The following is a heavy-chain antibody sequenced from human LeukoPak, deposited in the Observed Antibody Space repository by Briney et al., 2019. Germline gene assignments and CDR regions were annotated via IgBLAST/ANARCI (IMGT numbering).Heavy chain of an antibody. D-gene: IGHD2-15*01. V-gene: IGHV3-23*01. Sequence: PGGSLRLSCAASGFTFSNYAMSWVRQTPGEGLECVSVVTGSGGDTYYTGSVNGRFTISRDNSKNTLYLQMNSLRAEDTAVYYCARGTLEHCSGASCYPLDSWGQGTLVTVSS. J-gene: IGHJ5*01. CDR2: VTGSGGDT. CDR3: ARGTLEHCSGASCYPLDS. CDR1: GFTFSNYA.